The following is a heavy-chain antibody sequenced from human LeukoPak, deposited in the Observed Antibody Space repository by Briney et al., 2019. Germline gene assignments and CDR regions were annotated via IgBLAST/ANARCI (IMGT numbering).Heavy chain of an antibody. V-gene: IGHV3-7*05. J-gene: IGHJ4*02. Sequence: GGSLRLSCAASGLTFSNHWVTWVRQAPGKGLEWVANIKEDGSEKNYVDSVKGRFTISRDNAKNSLYLQLNSLKTEDTAVYYCTTGNWGSFSFWGQGTLVTVSS. CDR3: TTGNWGSFSF. D-gene: IGHD7-27*01. CDR1: GLTFSNHW. CDR2: IKEDGSEK.